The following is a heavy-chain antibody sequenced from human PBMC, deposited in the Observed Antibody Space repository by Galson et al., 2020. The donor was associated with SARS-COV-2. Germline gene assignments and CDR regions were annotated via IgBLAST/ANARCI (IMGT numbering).Heavy chain of an antibody. CDR3: ARQILTGYYSFYYFDY. D-gene: IGHD3-9*01. V-gene: IGHV4-39*01. J-gene: IGHJ4*02. CDR1: GASIRSSSYY. Sequence: SETLSLTCTVSGASIRSSSYYWGWIRQHPGEGLAWIGSIHYSESNYYNPSLTSRVTMSVDTSKNQFSLKLSSVTTADTAVYYCARQILTGYYSFYYFDYWGQGTLVTVSS. CDR2: IHYSESN.